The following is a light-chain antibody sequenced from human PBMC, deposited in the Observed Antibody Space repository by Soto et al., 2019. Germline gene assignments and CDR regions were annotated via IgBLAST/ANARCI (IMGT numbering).Light chain of an antibody. CDR3: QQYGTSPRT. V-gene: IGKV3-20*01. CDR2: GAS. Sequence: EIVLTQSPGTLSLSPGDRATLSCRASQSVSSNNLAWYQQRPGQTPRLFIYGASSRAAGIPDRFSGSGSGTDFTRTISKLEPEDFAVYYCQQYGTSPRTFGQGTKVEIK. J-gene: IGKJ1*01. CDR1: QSVSSNN.